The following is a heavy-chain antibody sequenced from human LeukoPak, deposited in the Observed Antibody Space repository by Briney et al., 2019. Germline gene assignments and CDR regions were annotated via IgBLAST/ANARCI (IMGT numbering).Heavy chain of an antibody. CDR2: IYYSGST. V-gene: IGHV4-59*01. CDR1: GCSIRRYT. CDR3: ARHSSDKGHRDV. J-gene: IGHJ6*03. Sequence: ETLSLTCTASGCSIRRYTWSWTGQPPGKGLEWIGDIYYSGSTNYTPSLKSRVTISVDTFKNQFSLKLSSVTAADTTVYYCARHSSDKGHRDVWGKRTAVTISS. D-gene: IGHD6-19*01.